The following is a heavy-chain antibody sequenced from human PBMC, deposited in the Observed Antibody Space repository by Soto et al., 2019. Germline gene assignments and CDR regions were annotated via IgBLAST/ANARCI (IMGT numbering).Heavy chain of an antibody. D-gene: IGHD3-9*01. CDR3: ARGRYALGV. V-gene: IGHV3-48*03. Sequence: LRLSCAASGFNVGDYEMNWVRQAPGKGLEWISMITSGGTVFYYADSVRGRFAISRDDTENSLHLQMNSLRVEDTAMYYCARGRYALGVWGQGTTVTVSS. J-gene: IGHJ6*02. CDR2: ITSGGTVF. CDR1: GFNVGDYE.